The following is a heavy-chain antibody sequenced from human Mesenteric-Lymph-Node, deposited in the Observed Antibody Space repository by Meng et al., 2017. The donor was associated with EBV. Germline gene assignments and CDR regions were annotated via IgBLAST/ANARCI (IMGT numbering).Heavy chain of an antibody. Sequence: QSTVRESGPTLVRPTRTLTWTCTVSGFSLSGNEVSVGWIRQPPGKTLEWLVLIYWDDEKRYNPSLKTRLTITKDTSKNQVVLRMTNMTPLDAGTYFCAHGGPLIDGRHWDYWGRGTLINVSS. CDR2: IYWDDEK. J-gene: IGHJ4*02. V-gene: IGHV2-5*02. CDR1: GFSLSGNEVS. CDR3: AHGGPLIDGRHWDY. D-gene: IGHD3-16*01.